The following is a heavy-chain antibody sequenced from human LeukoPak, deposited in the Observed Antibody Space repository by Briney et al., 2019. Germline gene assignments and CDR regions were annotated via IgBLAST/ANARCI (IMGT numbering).Heavy chain of an antibody. D-gene: IGHD3-22*01. Sequence: GASVKVSCKASVYTFTGYYMHWVRQAPGQGLEWMGWINPNSGGTNYAQKFQGRVTMTRDTSISTAYMELSRLRSDDTAVYYCARDSSGYLDAFDIWGQGTMVTVSS. J-gene: IGHJ3*02. CDR2: INPNSGGT. V-gene: IGHV1-2*02. CDR1: VYTFTGYY. CDR3: ARDSSGYLDAFDI.